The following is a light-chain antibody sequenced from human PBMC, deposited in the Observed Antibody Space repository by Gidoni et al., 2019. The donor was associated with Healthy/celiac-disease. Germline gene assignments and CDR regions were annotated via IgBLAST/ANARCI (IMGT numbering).Light chain of an antibody. CDR3: QQRSNWLT. CDR1: QSVSSY. J-gene: IGKJ5*01. Sequence: EIVFTQSPATLSLSPGERATLSCRDSQSVSSYLAWYKQKPGQAPRLLIYDASNRATGIPARFSGSGSGTDFTLTISSLEPEDFAVYYCQQRSNWLTFGQGTRLEIK. V-gene: IGKV3-11*01. CDR2: DAS.